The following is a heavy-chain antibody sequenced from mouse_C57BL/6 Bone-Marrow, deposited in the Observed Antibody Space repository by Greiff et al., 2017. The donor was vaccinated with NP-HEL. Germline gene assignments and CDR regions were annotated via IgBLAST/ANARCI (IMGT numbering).Heavy chain of an antibody. Sequence: EVQLQESGPGLVKPSQSLSLTCSVTGYSITSGYYWNWIRQFPGNKLEWMGYISYDGSNNYNPSLKNRISITRDTSKNQFFLKLNSVTTEDTATYYCARGGTVVPLDYAMDYWGQGTSVTVSS. J-gene: IGHJ4*01. CDR3: ARGGTVVPLDYAMDY. CDR1: GYSITSGYY. CDR2: ISYDGSN. D-gene: IGHD1-1*01. V-gene: IGHV3-6*01.